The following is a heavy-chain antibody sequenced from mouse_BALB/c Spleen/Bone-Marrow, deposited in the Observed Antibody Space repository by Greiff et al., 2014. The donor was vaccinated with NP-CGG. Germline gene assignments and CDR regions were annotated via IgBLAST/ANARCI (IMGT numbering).Heavy chain of an antibody. CDR3: SSYAMDY. Sequence: EVKLVESGAELVKPGASVKLSCTASGFNIKDTYMHWVKQRPEQGLEWIGRIDPANGNTKYEQKFQGKATITADTSSNTAYLQLSSLTSEDTAVYYGSSYAMDYWGQGTSVTVSS. J-gene: IGHJ4*01. CDR1: GFNIKDTY. V-gene: IGHV14-3*02. CDR2: IDPANGNT.